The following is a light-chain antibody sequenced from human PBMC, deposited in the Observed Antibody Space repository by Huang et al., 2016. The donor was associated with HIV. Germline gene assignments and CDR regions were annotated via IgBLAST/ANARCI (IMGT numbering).Light chain of an antibody. CDR2: LAS. CDR3: QQYYTNYYT. V-gene: IGKV4-1*01. CDR1: QDLLFNATTKSF. J-gene: IGKJ2*01. Sequence: DIVITQSPDSLTVSLGERDTINCKSSQDLLFNATTKSFLAWYQQRPRQPPKLLIYLASTRASDGPDRCSGRGSGTDFTLTINSLQAEDMAVYFCQQYYTNYYTFGQGTKLEIQ.